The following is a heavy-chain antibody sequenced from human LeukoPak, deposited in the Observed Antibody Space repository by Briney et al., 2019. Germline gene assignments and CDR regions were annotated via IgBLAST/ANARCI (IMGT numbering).Heavy chain of an antibody. CDR1: GDRVSSYSAA. J-gene: IGHJ3*02. V-gene: IGHV6-1*01. CDR3: ARSGGHDAFDI. Sequence: SQTLSLTCAISGDRVSSYSAAWSWIRQSPSRGLEWLGRTYYRSKWYNDYAVSVKSRITINPDTSKNQFSLQLTSVTPEDTAVYYCARSGGHDAFDIWGQGTMVPVSS. D-gene: IGHD4-23*01. CDR2: TYYRSKWYN.